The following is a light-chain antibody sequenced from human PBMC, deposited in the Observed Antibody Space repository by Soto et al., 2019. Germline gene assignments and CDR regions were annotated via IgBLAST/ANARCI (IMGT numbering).Light chain of an antibody. CDR2: EVT. J-gene: IGLJ2*01. V-gene: IGLV2-14*01. CDR1: SSDVGGYDY. Sequence: QSVLTQPASVSGSPGQSITISCTGTSSDVGGYDYVSWYQQYPGKVPKLMIYEVTYRPSGVANRFSGSKSGNTASLTISGLQAEDEDDYYCSSYTSGSSYVLFGGGTKLTVL. CDR3: SSYTSGSSYVL.